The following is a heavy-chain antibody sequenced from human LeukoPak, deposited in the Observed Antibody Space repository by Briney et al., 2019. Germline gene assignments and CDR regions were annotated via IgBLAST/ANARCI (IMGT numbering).Heavy chain of an antibody. CDR2: ISYSGST. V-gene: IGHV4-59*12. CDR3: ARDRIVGAPFYYYYGMDV. Sequence: KPSETLSLTCTVSGGSINSYYWSWIRQPPGKGLEWIGYISYSGSTNYNPSLKSRVTISLDTSKNQFSLKLSSVTAADTAVYYCARDRIVGAPFYYYYGMDVWGQGTTVTVSS. J-gene: IGHJ6*02. D-gene: IGHD1-26*01. CDR1: GGSINSYY.